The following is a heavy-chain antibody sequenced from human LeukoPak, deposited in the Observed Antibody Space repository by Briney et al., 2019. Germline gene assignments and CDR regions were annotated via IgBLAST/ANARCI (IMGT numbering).Heavy chain of an antibody. CDR1: GFTFSNAW. V-gene: IGHV3-15*01. Sequence: GGSLRLSCAASGFTFSNAWMSWVRQAPGKGLEWVGRIKSKTDGGTTDYAAPVKGRFTISRDDSKTTLYLQMNSLKTEDTAVYYCTTSPAYGDQDYWGLGTLVTVSS. D-gene: IGHD4-17*01. J-gene: IGHJ4*02. CDR3: TTSPAYGDQDY. CDR2: IKSKTDGGTT.